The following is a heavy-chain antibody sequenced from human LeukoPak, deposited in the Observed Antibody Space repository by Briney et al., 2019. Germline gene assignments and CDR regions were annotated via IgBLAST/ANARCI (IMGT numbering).Heavy chain of an antibody. CDR2: ISGSGGST. Sequence: GGSLRLSCAASGFTFSSYAMSWVRQAPGKGLEWVSAISGSGGSTYYADSVKGRFTISRDNSKNTLYLQMSSLRAEDTAIYYCAKEEYSTRYYYYGMDVWGQGTTVTVSS. CDR3: AKEEYSTRYYYYGMDV. V-gene: IGHV3-23*01. D-gene: IGHD2-2*01. CDR1: GFTFSSYA. J-gene: IGHJ6*02.